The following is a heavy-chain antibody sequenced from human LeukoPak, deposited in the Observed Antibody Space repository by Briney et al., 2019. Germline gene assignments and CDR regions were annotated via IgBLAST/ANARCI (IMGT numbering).Heavy chain of an antibody. Sequence: WECLKISCKGSGYSFTSYWIGWVRQMPGKGLEWMGIIYPGDSDTRYSPSFQGQVTISADKSISTAYLQWSSLKASDTAMYYCARRLPGLAAGGNWCDPCGQGTLVTVSS. CDR2: IYPGDSDT. D-gene: IGHD4-11*01. J-gene: IGHJ5*02. V-gene: IGHV5-51*01. CDR1: GYSFTSYW. CDR3: ARRLPGLAAGGNWCDP.